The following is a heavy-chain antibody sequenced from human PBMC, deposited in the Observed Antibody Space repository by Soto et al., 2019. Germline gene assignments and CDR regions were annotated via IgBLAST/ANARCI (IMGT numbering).Heavy chain of an antibody. CDR2: INHSGST. V-gene: IGHV4-34*01. J-gene: IGHJ5*02. CDR3: ARAYPAFDP. Sequence: QVQLQQWGAGLLKPSETLSVTCAVYGGSFSGYYWSWIRQPPGKGLEWIGEINHSGSTNYNRSLKSRVTISVDTSKNQFSLKLSSVTAADTAVYYCARAYPAFDPWGQGTLVTVSS. CDR1: GGSFSGYY.